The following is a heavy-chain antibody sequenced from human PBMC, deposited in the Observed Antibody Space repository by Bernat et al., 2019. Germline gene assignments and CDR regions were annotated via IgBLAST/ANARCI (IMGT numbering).Heavy chain of an antibody. CDR1: GFTFSSYA. Sequence: EVQLLESGGGLVQPGGSLRLSRAASGFTFSSYAMSWVRQAPGKGLEWFSAISGSGGSTYYADSVKGRFTISRDNSKNTLYLQMNSLRAEDTAVYYCAKDPGWSPGTTLGYWGQGTLVTVSS. J-gene: IGHJ4*02. D-gene: IGHD2/OR15-2a*01. CDR2: ISGSGGST. CDR3: AKDPGWSPGTTLGY. V-gene: IGHV3-23*01.